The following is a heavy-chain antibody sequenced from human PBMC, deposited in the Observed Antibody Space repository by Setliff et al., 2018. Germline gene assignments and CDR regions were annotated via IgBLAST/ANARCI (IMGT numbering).Heavy chain of an antibody. V-gene: IGHV1-46*03. CDR2: INPSGGGT. D-gene: IGHD6-19*01. CDR3: ARVYLAGSGWDKANALDI. CDR1: GYTFIYYY. J-gene: IGHJ3*02. Sequence: ASVKVSCKASGYTFIYYYIRWVRQAPGQGLEWMGLINPSGGGTIYARKFQGRVTMARETSTSTVYMELSGLRSEDTAVYYCARVYLAGSGWDKANALDIWGQGTMVTVS.